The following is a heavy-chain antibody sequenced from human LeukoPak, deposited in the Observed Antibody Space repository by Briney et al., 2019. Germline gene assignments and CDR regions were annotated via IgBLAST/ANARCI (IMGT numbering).Heavy chain of an antibody. CDR1: GGTFSNYA. V-gene: IGHV1-69*13. CDR3: ARVRWRRRDGYNYGFDY. Sequence: SVKVSCKASGGTFSNYAISWVRQAPGQGLEWMGGIIPIFGTANYAQKFQGRVTITADESTSTAYMELSSLRSEDTAVYYCARVRWRRRDGYNYGFDYWGQGTLVTVSS. D-gene: IGHD5-24*01. J-gene: IGHJ4*02. CDR2: IIPIFGTA.